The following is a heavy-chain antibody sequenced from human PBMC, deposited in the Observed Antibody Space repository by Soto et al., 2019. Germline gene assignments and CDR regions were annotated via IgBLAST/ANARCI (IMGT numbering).Heavy chain of an antibody. D-gene: IGHD2-15*01. V-gene: IGHV3-15*01. Sequence: GGSLRLSCAASGFTFSNAWMSWVRQAPGKGLEWVGRIKSKTDGGTTDYAAPVKGRFTISRDDSKNTLYLQMNSPKTEDTAVYYCTHPATVPEYYYYYMDVWGKGTTVTVSS. CDR2: IKSKTDGGTT. CDR1: GFTFSNAW. CDR3: THPATVPEYYYYYMDV. J-gene: IGHJ6*03.